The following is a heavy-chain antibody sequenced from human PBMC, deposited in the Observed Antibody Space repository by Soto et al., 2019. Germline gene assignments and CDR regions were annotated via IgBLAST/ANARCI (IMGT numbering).Heavy chain of an antibody. CDR3: ARGEMATIWPLAY. D-gene: IGHD5-12*01. V-gene: IGHV3-74*01. CDR2: INSDGTTT. J-gene: IGHJ4*02. CDR1: GFTFSAYW. Sequence: EVQLVESGGGLVQPGGSLRLSCAASGFTFSAYWMHWVRQAPGEGLVCVSRINSDGTTTNYADSVKGRFTISRDNAENPPYLQMNSLGAEDTAVDYCARGEMATIWPLAYWGQGALVTVSS.